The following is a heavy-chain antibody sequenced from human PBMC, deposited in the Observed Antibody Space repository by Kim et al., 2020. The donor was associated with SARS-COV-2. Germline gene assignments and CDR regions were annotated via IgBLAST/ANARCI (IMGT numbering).Heavy chain of an antibody. J-gene: IGHJ3*02. Sequence: SETLSLTCAVYGGSFSGYYWSWIRQPPGKGLEWIGEINHSGSTNYNPSLKSRVTISVDTSKNQFSLKLSSVTAADTAVYYCARRTLSPGVGVVTARRGRAFDIWGQGTMVTVSS. D-gene: IGHD2-21*02. V-gene: IGHV4-34*01. CDR1: GGSFSGYY. CDR2: INHSGST. CDR3: ARRTLSPGVGVVTARRGRAFDI.